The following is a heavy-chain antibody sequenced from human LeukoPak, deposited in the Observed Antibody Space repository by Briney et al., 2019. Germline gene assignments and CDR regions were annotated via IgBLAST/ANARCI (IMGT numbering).Heavy chain of an antibody. CDR2: ISYDGSNK. Sequence: PGGSLRLSCAASGFTFSSYAMHWVRQAPGKGLEWVAVISYDGSNKYYADSVKGRFTISRDNSKNTLYLQMNSLRAEDTAVYYCARPYRRRDSSSWYDYWGQGTLVTVSS. CDR1: GFTFSSYA. CDR3: ARPYRRRDSSSWYDY. D-gene: IGHD6-13*01. V-gene: IGHV3-30-3*01. J-gene: IGHJ4*02.